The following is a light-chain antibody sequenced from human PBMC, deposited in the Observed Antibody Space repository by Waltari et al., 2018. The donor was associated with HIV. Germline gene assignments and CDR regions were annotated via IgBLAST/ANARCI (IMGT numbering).Light chain of an antibody. Sequence: QSVLTQPPSASGTPGQRVTISCSGSSSTIGTNTVHLYQHPPGSAPTLLSYSNKPRPSGVPDRFSASKSGTSASLAISGLRSEDEAEYYCAAWDENLNGLFGGGTKLTVL. CDR1: SSTIGTNT. V-gene: IGLV1-44*01. CDR3: AAWDENLNGL. J-gene: IGLJ3*02. CDR2: SNK.